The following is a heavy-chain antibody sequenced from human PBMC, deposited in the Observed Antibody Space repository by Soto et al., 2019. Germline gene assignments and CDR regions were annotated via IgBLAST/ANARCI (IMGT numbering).Heavy chain of an antibody. D-gene: IGHD3-3*01. Sequence: SETLSLTWAVYGGSFSGSYWRWTRQPPGKGLEWIGEINHSGSTNYNPSLKSRVTISVDSSTNHFSLKLSSVTAAYTAVYYCAIGLRPSYYDFWSGSDGMDVMGQGTRVAV. CDR3: AIGLRPSYYDFWSGSDGMDV. V-gene: IGHV4-34*01. CDR2: INHSGST. J-gene: IGHJ6*02. CDR1: GGSFSGSY.